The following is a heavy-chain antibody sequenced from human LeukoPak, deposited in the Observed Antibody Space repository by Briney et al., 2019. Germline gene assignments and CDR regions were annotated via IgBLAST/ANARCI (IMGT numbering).Heavy chain of an antibody. CDR3: ARAGSSSWYGWDYYYYYMDV. Sequence: ASVKVSCKASGYTFTSYGISWVRQAPGQGLEWMGWISAYNGNTNYAQKLQGRVTMTTDTSTSTAYMELRSLRSDDTAVYYCARAGSSSWYGWDYYYYYMDVWGKGTTVTISS. V-gene: IGHV1-18*01. CDR1: GYTFTSYG. J-gene: IGHJ6*03. CDR2: ISAYNGNT. D-gene: IGHD6-13*01.